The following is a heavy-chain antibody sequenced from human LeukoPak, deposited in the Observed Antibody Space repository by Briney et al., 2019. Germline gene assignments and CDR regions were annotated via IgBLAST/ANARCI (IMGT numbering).Heavy chain of an antibody. CDR3: ARRAGSIDDFWSGSFDY. V-gene: IGHV5-51*01. J-gene: IGHJ4*02. D-gene: IGHD3-3*01. Sequence: GESLKISCKGSGYSFTSYWIGWVRQVPGKGLEWMGIIYPGDSDTRYSPSFQGQVTISADKSISTAYLQWSSLKASDTAMYYCARRAGSIDDFWSGSFDYWGQGTLVTVSS. CDR1: GYSFTSYW. CDR2: IYPGDSDT.